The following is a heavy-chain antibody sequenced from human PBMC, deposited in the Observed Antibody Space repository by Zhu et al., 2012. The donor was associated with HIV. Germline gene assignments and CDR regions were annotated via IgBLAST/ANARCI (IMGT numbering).Heavy chain of an antibody. CDR2: IDHSGRT. CDR1: GGSFSGYY. J-gene: IGHJ4*02. CDR3: AEFGDGVDY. D-gene: IGHD3-10*01. V-gene: IGHV4-34*02. Sequence: QVQLQQWGAGLVRPSETLSLTCGVYGGSFSGYYWSWIRQPPGKRLEWIGEIDHSGRTNYNPSLKSRITILMDTSKNQFSLKLRSATAADSAVYFCAEFGDGVDYWGQGARVTVSS.